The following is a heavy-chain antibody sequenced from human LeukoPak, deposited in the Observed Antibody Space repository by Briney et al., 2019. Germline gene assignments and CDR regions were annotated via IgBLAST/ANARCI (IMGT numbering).Heavy chain of an antibody. CDR1: GGSLSGYY. CDR2: INHSGSS. J-gene: IGHJ4*02. D-gene: IGHD3-22*01. CDR3: ARGGQNSSSYYSGGIDY. V-gene: IGHV4-34*01. Sequence: PLETLSHTRAVYGGSLSGYYWSWIRQPPGKGLEGIGEINHSGSSNYNTSLDSRVTISVDTSKNQFSLTLSSVTAAETAVYYCARGGQNSSSYYSGGIDYWGQGTLVTVSS.